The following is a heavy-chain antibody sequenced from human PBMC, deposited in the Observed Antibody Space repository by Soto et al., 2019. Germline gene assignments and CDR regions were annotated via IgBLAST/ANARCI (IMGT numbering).Heavy chain of an antibody. Sequence: EVQLVESGGGLVQPGGSQRLSCAASGFTFSDHYMDWVRQAPGKGLEWVGRIRNKANSYTTDYAASVKGRSTISRDDSKASLYLQMNSLKTEDTAIYYCARDSGKGAYFDYWGHGTLATVSS. D-gene: IGHD1-26*01. CDR1: GFTFSDHY. CDR3: ARDSGKGAYFDY. J-gene: IGHJ4*01. V-gene: IGHV3-72*01. CDR2: IRNKANSYTT.